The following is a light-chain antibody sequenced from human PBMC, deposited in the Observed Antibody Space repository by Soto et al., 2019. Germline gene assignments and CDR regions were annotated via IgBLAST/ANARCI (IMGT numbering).Light chain of an antibody. CDR1: QSVLFSSNNRNY. J-gene: IGKJ2*01. CDR2: WAS. CDR3: QQYVTPPYT. Sequence: DIVMTQSPDSLAVSLGERATINCKSSQSVLFSSNNRNYLAWYQHKPGQPPKLLIYWASARESGVPDRFRGSGSGTDFTLTSSSLQAEDVAVYYCQQYVTPPYTFGQGTKLEI. V-gene: IGKV4-1*01.